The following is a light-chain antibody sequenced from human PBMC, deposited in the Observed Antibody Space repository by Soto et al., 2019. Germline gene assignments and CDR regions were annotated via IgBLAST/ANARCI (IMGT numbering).Light chain of an antibody. CDR2: EVT. V-gene: IGLV2-23*02. Sequence: QSALTQPASVSGSPGQSITISCTGSSSDVGTYNLVSWYQQHPGEAPKLMIYEVTKRPSGVSNRFSGSKSGNTASQTISGLQAEDEADYYCCSYAGSSYVFGTGTKVTV. CDR3: CSYAGSSYV. CDR1: SSDVGTYNL. J-gene: IGLJ1*01.